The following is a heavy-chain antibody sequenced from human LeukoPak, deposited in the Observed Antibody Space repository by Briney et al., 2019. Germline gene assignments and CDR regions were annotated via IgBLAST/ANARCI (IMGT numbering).Heavy chain of an antibody. Sequence: SETLSLTCTVSGGSISSYYWSWIRQPPGKGLEWIGYIYYSGSTNYNPSLKSRVTISVDTSKNQFSLKLSSVTAADTAVYYCARAAIVVVTAINAFDIWGQGTMVTVSS. CDR1: GGSISSYY. V-gene: IGHV4-59*01. J-gene: IGHJ3*02. D-gene: IGHD2-21*02. CDR2: IYYSGST. CDR3: ARAAIVVVTAINAFDI.